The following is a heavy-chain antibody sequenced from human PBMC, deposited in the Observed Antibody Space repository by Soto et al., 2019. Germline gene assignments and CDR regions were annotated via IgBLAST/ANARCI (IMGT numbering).Heavy chain of an antibody. CDR3: AKDGSGGDHYYFDT. J-gene: IGHJ4*02. D-gene: IGHD2-21*02. CDR1: GFIFSSYA. Sequence: EVQLLESGGGLVRPGGSLRLSCTVSGFIFSSYAMTWVRQPPGKGLEWVSTISGSGGSTYYSDSVRGRFTTSRDNSKKMLYWEINRLKGDDTALYYCAKDGSGGDHYYFDTWGQGTLVTISS. CDR2: ISGSGGST. V-gene: IGHV3-23*01.